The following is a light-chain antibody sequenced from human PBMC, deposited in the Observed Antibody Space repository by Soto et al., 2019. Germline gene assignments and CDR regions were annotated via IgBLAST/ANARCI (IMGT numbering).Light chain of an antibody. Sequence: DIQMTQSPSTLSASVGDRVTITCRASQSISSWLAWYQQKPGKAPKLLIYDASSLESGVPSRFSGSGSGTEFTLTISSMQPDDFATYYCHQYNSYSFGQGPKVDIK. CDR1: QSISSW. CDR2: DAS. J-gene: IGKJ1*01. V-gene: IGKV1-5*01. CDR3: HQYNSYS.